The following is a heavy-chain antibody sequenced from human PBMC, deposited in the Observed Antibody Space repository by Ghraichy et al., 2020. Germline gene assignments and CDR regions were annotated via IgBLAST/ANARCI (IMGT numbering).Heavy chain of an antibody. CDR1: GYSFTSYS. V-gene: IGHV1-18*04. J-gene: IGHJ4*02. D-gene: IGHD1-26*01. Sequence: ASVKVSCKTSGYSFTSYSVSWVRQAPGQGLEWMRWISTYNGRTTYAQNFQGRLTMTTNTSTHTAHMELRSLRSDDTALYFCARIGSTGSSRYWGQGSLVTVSS. CDR3: ARIGSTGSSRY. CDR2: ISTYNGRT.